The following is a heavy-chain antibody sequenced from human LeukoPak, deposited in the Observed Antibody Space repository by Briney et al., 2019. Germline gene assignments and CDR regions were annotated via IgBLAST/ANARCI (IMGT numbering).Heavy chain of an antibody. D-gene: IGHD2-2*01. CDR1: GDTFSSYA. CDR2: IIPILGIA. Sequence: SVKVSCKASGDTFSSYAISWVRQAPGQGLEWMGRIIPILGIANYAQKFQGRVTITADKSTSTAYMELSSLRSEDTAVYYCARDQYCSSTSCYSSIDWFDPWGQGTLVTVSS. CDR3: ARDQYCSSTSCYSSIDWFDP. J-gene: IGHJ5*02. V-gene: IGHV1-69*04.